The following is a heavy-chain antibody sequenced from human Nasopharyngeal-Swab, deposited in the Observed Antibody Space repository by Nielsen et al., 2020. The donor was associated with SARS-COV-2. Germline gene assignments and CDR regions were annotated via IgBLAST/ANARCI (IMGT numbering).Heavy chain of an antibody. J-gene: IGHJ4*02. V-gene: IGHV3-48*01. D-gene: IGHD2-21*02. Sequence: GESLKISCAASGFTFSSYSMNWVRQAPGKGPEWVSYISSSSSTVHYTDSVKGRFTISRDNAKNSLYLQMNSLRAEDTAVYYCARGCGGSCSGWVPSRFDYWGQGTLVTVSS. CDR3: ARGCGGSCSGWVPSRFDY. CDR2: ISSSSSTV. CDR1: GFTFSSYS.